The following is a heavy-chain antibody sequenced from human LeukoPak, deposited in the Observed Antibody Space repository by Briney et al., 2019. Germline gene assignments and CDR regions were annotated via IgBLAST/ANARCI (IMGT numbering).Heavy chain of an antibody. D-gene: IGHD4-11*01. Sequence: SVKVSCKASGGTFSSYAISWVRQAPGQGLEWMGGIIPIFGTANYAQKFQGGVTITTDESTSTAYMELSSLRSEDTAVYYCARDQYSNYEIGTYYYYYYMDVWGKGTTVTVSS. CDR3: ARDQYSNYEIGTYYYYYYMDV. CDR1: GGTFSSYA. CDR2: IIPIFGTA. J-gene: IGHJ6*03. V-gene: IGHV1-69*05.